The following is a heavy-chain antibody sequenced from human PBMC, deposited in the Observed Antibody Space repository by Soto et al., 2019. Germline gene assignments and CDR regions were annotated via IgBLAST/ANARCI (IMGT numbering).Heavy chain of an antibody. CDR2: IYTSGST. J-gene: IGHJ6*02. V-gene: IGHV4-4*07. Sequence: SETLSLTCTVSGGSISSYYWSWIRQPAGKGLEWIGRIYTSGSTNYNPSLKSRVTMSVDTSKNQFSLKLSSVTAADTAVYYCAREYCSGGSRYSGDYYGMDVWGQGTTVTVSS. CDR3: AREYCSGGSRYSGDYYGMDV. D-gene: IGHD2-15*01. CDR1: GGSISSYY.